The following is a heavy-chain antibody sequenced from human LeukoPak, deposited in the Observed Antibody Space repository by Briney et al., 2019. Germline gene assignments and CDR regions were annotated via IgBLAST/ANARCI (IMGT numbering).Heavy chain of an antibody. V-gene: IGHV1-2*02. Sequence: ASVKVSCKASGYTFTGYYMHWVRQASGQGLEWMGWINTNSGGTNYAQKFQGRVTMTRDMSISTAYMELSRLRSDDTAVYYCARASVLLWLGDVPQWGKGTLVTVSS. CDR1: GYTFTGYY. J-gene: IGHJ4*02. CDR3: ARASVLLWLGDVPQ. CDR2: INTNSGGT. D-gene: IGHD3-10*01.